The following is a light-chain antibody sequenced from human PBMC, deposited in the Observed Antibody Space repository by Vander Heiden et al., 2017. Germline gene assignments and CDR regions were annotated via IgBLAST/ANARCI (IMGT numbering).Light chain of an antibody. Sequence: DIVMTQSPLSLPVTPGEPASISCRSSQSLLHSNGYNYLDWYLQKSVQSPQLLIYLGSNRASGVPDRFSGSGSGTDFTLKISRVEAEDVGVYYCRQSLQTPFTFGPGTKVDIK. J-gene: IGKJ3*01. CDR3: RQSLQTPFT. V-gene: IGKV2-28*01. CDR1: QSLLHSNGYNY. CDR2: LGS.